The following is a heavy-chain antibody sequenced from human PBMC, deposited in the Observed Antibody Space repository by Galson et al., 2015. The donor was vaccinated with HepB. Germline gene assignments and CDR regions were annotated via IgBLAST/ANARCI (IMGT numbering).Heavy chain of an antibody. CDR1: GFMFSGAD. J-gene: IGHJ6*02. CDR3: TRGGGVLSKYFDFGSGFSEANGLDV. V-gene: IGHV3-73*01. D-gene: IGHD3-3*01. CDR2: IKSKAFSHAT. Sequence: SLRLSCAASGFMFSGADMHWVRQASGKGLEWVGRIKSKAFSHATEYGASVRGRFIISRDDSKNTAYLQMNSLMTEDTAVYYCTRGGGVLSKYFDFGSGFSEANGLDVWGQGTTVTVSS.